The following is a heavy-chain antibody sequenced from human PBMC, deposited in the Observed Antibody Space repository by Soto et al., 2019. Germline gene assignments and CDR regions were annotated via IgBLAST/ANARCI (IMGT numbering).Heavy chain of an antibody. CDR1: GFTFSSYV. Sequence: PGGSLRLSCAASGFTFSSYVMSWVRQAPGKGLEWVSAISGSGGGTYYADSVKGRFTISRDSSKSTLYLQMSGLRGEDMAVYYCAKGSGGSRPYYFDYWGQGTLVTVSS. J-gene: IGHJ4*02. CDR3: AKGSGGSRPYYFDY. D-gene: IGHD2-15*01. V-gene: IGHV3-23*01. CDR2: ISGSGGGT.